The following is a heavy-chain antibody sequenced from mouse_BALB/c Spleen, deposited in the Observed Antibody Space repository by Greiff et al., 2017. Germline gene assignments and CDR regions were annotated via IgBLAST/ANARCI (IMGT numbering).Heavy chain of an antibody. CDR1: GYAFTNYL. CDR2: INPGSGGT. J-gene: IGHJ4*01. V-gene: IGHV1-54*01. Sequence: QVQLQQSGAELVRPGTSVKVSCKASGYAFTNYLIEWVKQRPGQGLEWIGVINPGSGGTNYNEKFKGKATLTADKSSSTAYMQLSSLTSDDSAVYFCATLLRYAMDDWGQGTSVTVSS. D-gene: IGHD1-2*01. CDR3: ATLLRYAMDD.